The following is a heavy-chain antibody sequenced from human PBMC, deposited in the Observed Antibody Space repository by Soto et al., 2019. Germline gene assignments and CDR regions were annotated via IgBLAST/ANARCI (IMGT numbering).Heavy chain of an antibody. V-gene: IGHV3-30-3*01. J-gene: IGHJ4*02. CDR2: ISYDGSNK. CDR1: GFTFSSYA. Sequence: GGSLRLSCAASGFTFSSYAMHWVRQAPGKGLEWVAVISYDGSNKYYADSVKGRFTISRDNSKNTLYLQMNSLRAEDTAVYYCARGPVIVVVVAAQYYFDYWGQGTLVTVS. D-gene: IGHD2-15*01. CDR3: ARGPVIVVVVAAQYYFDY.